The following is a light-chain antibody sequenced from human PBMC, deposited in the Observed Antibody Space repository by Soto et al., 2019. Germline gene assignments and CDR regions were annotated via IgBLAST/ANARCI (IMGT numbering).Light chain of an antibody. V-gene: IGKV3-20*01. CDR2: GAS. Sequence: EIVLTQSPGTLSLSPGERATLSCRASQSVSSSYLAWYQQKPGQAPRLLIYGASSRATGIPDRFSGRGSGTDFTLTINRLEPEDFAVYYCQQYGSSLWTFGQGTKVDIK. J-gene: IGKJ1*01. CDR3: QQYGSSLWT. CDR1: QSVSSSY.